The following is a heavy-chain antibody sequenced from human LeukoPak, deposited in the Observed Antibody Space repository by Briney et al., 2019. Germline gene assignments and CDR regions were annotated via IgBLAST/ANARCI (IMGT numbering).Heavy chain of an antibody. V-gene: IGHV3-23*01. Sequence: GGSLRLSCAASGLTFSSYALTWVRQAPGKGLEWVSAISGSGGSTYYADSVKGRLTISRHNSKNTLYLQMNSLRAEDTAVYYCAKHSSGWYEYYFDYWGQGTLVTVSS. CDR3: AKHSSGWYEYYFDY. CDR2: ISGSGGST. D-gene: IGHD6-19*01. CDR1: GLTFSSYA. J-gene: IGHJ4*02.